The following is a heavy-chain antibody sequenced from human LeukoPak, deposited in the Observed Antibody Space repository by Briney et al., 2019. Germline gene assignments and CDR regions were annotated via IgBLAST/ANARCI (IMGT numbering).Heavy chain of an antibody. CDR1: GYTFTSYA. D-gene: IGHD6-19*01. CDR3: ARDHGWYLDLYYFDY. Sequence: ASVRVSCKASGYTFTSYAMHWVRQAPGQRLECMGWINAGNGNTKYSQKFQGRVTITRDTSASTAYMELSSLRSEDTAVYYCARDHGWYLDLYYFDYWGQGTLVTVSS. CDR2: INAGNGNT. J-gene: IGHJ4*02. V-gene: IGHV1-3*01.